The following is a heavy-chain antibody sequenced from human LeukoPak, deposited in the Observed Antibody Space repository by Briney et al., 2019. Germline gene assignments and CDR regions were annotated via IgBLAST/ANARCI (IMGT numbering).Heavy chain of an antibody. Sequence: GGSLRLSCAAFGFTFSSYEMNWVRQAPGRGLEWVSYISRSGSTIYYADSVKGRFTISRDNAKNSLYLQMNSLRAEDTAVYYCARETVAGTFDYWGQGTQVTVSS. CDR1: GFTFSSYE. CDR3: ARETVAGTFDY. D-gene: IGHD6-19*01. CDR2: ISRSGSTI. J-gene: IGHJ4*02. V-gene: IGHV3-48*03.